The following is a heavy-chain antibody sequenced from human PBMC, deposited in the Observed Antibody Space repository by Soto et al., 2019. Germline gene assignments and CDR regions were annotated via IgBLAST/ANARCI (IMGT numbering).Heavy chain of an antibody. D-gene: IGHD1-26*01. CDR2: IYYSGST. J-gene: IGHJ4*02. CDR1: GGSISSYY. CDR3: ARAVGASGPGGIN. Sequence: PSETLSLTCTVSGGSISSYYWSWIRQPPGKGLEWIGYIYYSGSTNYNPSLKSRVTISVDTSKNQFSLKLSPVTAADTAVYYCARAVGASGPGGINWGQGTLVTVSS. V-gene: IGHV4-59*01.